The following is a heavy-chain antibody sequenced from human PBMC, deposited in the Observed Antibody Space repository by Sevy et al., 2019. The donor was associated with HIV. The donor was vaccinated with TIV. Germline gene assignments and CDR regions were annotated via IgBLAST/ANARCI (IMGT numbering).Heavy chain of an antibody. V-gene: IGHV4-59*01. D-gene: IGHD6-6*01. J-gene: IGHJ6*02. CDR1: GGSISSYY. CDR3: ARGAIPAAAAEAARPDYYYGMDV. Sequence: SETLSLTCTVSGGSISSYYWSWIRQPPGKGLEWIGYIYYSGSTNYNPSLKSRVTISVDTSKNQFSLSLGSVTAADTAVYYCARGAIPAAAAEAARPDYYYGMDVWGQGTTVTVSS. CDR2: IYYSGST.